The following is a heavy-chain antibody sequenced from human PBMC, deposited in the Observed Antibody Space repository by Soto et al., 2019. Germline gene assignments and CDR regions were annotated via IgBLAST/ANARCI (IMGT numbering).Heavy chain of an antibody. Sequence: ETLSLTCTVSGGSISGNHWSWIRQPPGKGLEWIGYIYYTGGTNYNPSLRSRVTLSVDTSKNQFSLRLSSVTAADTAVYYCARHGHWAPLDDWGQGTLVTVSS. V-gene: IGHV4-59*08. CDR2: IYYTGGT. J-gene: IGHJ4*02. CDR3: ARHGHWAPLDD. CDR1: GGSISGNH. D-gene: IGHD3-16*01.